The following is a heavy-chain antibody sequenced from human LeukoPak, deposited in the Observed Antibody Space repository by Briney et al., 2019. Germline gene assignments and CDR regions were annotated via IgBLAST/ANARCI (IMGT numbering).Heavy chain of an antibody. J-gene: IGHJ4*02. CDR1: GGSVSSGSYY. V-gene: IGHV4-61*01. CDR2: IYYSGST. CDR3: ARARAGTYYDFWSGYYIPGGFDY. D-gene: IGHD3-3*01. Sequence: SETLSITCTVSGGSVSSGSYYWSWIRQPPGKGLEWIGYIYYSGSTNYNPSLKSRVTISVDTSKNQFSLKLSSVTAADTAVYYCARARAGTYYDFWSGYYIPGGFDYWGQGTLVTVSS.